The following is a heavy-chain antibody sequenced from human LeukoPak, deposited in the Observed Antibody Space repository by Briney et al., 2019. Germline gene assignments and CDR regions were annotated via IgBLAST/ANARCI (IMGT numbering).Heavy chain of an antibody. Sequence: GGSLRLSCAASGFTFSSYDMHWVRQATGKGLEWVSAIGTAGDTYYPGSVKGRFTISRENAKNSLYLQMNSLRAEDTALYYCAKAGGSYYPFDYWGQGTLVTVSS. J-gene: IGHJ4*02. V-gene: IGHV3-13*01. CDR3: AKAGGSYYPFDY. CDR2: IGTAGDT. D-gene: IGHD1-26*01. CDR1: GFTFSSYD.